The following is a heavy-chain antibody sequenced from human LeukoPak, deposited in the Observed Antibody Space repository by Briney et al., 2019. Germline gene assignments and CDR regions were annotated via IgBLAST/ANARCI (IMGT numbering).Heavy chain of an antibody. CDR1: GFTFSSYA. J-gene: IGHJ6*02. D-gene: IGHD3-22*01. Sequence: PGKSLRLSCAASGFTFSSYAMHWVRQAPGKGLEYVSAISYNGGSTYYADSVKGRFTISRDNSKNTLYLQMSSLRAEDTAVYYCVKDDVYYYDSSGYYPTVWGQGTTVTVSS. V-gene: IGHV3-64D*06. CDR3: VKDDVYYYDSSGYYPTV. CDR2: ISYNGGST.